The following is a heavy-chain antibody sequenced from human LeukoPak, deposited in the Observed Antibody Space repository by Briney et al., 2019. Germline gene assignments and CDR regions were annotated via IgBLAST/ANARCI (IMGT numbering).Heavy chain of an antibody. Sequence: GASVKVSCKASGYTFTGYYMHWVRQAPGQGLEWMGWINPNSGNTNYAQNLQGRVTMTTDTSTSTAYMELSSLRSEDTAVYYCARDGYGDHGRFYFFVYWGQGTLVTVSS. V-gene: IGHV1-2*02. J-gene: IGHJ4*02. D-gene: IGHD4-17*01. CDR2: INPNSGNT. CDR3: ARDGYGDHGRFYFFVY. CDR1: GYTFTGYY.